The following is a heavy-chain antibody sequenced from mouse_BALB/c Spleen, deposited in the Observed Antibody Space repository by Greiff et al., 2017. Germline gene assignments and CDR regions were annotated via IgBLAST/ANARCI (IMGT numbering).Heavy chain of an antibody. CDR2: ISDGGSYT. J-gene: IGHJ4*01. CDR1: GFTFSDYY. D-gene: IGHD1-2*01. V-gene: IGHV5-4*02. Sequence: EVQLVESGGGLVKPGGSLKLSCAASGFTFSDYYMYWVRPTPEKRLEWVATISDGGSYTYYPDSVKGRFTISRDNAKNNLYLQMSSLKSEDTAMYYCARASLLRLRGAMDYGVQETSVTVSS. CDR3: ARASLLRLRGAMDY.